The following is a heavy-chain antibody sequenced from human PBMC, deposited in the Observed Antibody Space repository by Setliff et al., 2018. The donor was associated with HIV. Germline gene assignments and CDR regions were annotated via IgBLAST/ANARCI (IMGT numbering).Heavy chain of an antibody. CDR2: INPNNGGT. J-gene: IGHJ3*01. CDR1: TFLVTGYN. V-gene: IGHV1-2*06. Sequence: ASVKVSCKALTFLVTGYNIHWVRLAPGHGPEWLGRINPNNGGTDYAQKFQGRVTMSLDTSTNTVYLELKGLTSDDTAVYYCAKPRRFDSFDVWGPGTVVTVSS. CDR3: AKPRRFDSFDV.